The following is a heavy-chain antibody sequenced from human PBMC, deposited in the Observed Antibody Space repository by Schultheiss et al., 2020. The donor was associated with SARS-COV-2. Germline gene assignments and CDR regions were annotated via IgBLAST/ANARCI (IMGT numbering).Heavy chain of an antibody. CDR3: AREDWELLFVAAFDI. CDR1: GFSFNTYG. J-gene: IGHJ3*02. Sequence: GGSLRLSCAASGFSFNTYGMHWVRQAPGKGLEWVAVISYDGSNKYYADSVKGRFTISRDNSKNTLYLQMNSLRAEDTAVYYCAREDWELLFVAAFDIWGQGTMVTVSS. D-gene: IGHD1-26*01. CDR2: ISYDGSNK. V-gene: IGHV3-30*03.